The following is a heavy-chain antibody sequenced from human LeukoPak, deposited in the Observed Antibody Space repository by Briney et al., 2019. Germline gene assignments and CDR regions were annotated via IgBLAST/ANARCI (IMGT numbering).Heavy chain of an antibody. D-gene: IGHD5-18*01. Sequence: SGPTLVNPTQTLTLTCTFSGFLLSTSGVAVGWIRQPPGKALEWLAHIYWNADKYYSLSLKTRLTITKDTSKNQVVLTMTNMDPVDTATYYCAHLTATAYFHDYWGQGTLVTVSS. V-gene: IGHV2-5*01. CDR2: IYWNADK. CDR3: AHLTATAYFHDY. J-gene: IGHJ4*02. CDR1: GFLLSTSGVA.